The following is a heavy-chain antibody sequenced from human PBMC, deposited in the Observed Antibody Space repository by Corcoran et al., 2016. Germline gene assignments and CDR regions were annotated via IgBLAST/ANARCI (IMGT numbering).Heavy chain of an antibody. CDR2: INHSGST. J-gene: IGHJ5*02. CDR3: AGGYYDFWSGYCNWFDP. Sequence: QVQLQQWGAGLLKPSETLSLTCAVYGGSFSGYYWSWIRQPPGKGLEWIGEINHSGSTNYNPSLKSRVTISVDTSQNQFSLKLRSVTAADTAVYYCAGGYYDFWSGYCNWFDPWGQGTLVTVSS. D-gene: IGHD3-3*01. CDR1: GGSFSGYY. V-gene: IGHV4-34*01.